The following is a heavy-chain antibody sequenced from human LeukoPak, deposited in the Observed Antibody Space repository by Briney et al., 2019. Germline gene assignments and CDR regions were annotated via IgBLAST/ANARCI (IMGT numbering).Heavy chain of an antibody. Sequence: PSETLSLTCAVYGGSFSGYYWSWIRQPPGKGLEWIGEINHSGSTNYNPSLKSRVTISVDTSKNQFSLKLSSVTAADTAVYYCARGGGDYGSGSYLFDYWGQGTLVTVSS. D-gene: IGHD3-10*01. CDR3: ARGGGDYGSGSYLFDY. CDR2: INHSGST. J-gene: IGHJ4*02. CDR1: GGSFSGYY. V-gene: IGHV4-34*01.